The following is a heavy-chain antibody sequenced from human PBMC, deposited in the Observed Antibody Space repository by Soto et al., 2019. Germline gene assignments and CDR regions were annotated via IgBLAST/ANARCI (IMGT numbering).Heavy chain of an antibody. CDR2: TYYRSKWYN. CDR1: GDSVSSNSAG. J-gene: IGHJ6*03. Sequence: QVQLQQSGPGLVKPSQTLSLTCDISGDSVSSNSAGWNWIRQTPSRGLEWLGRTYYRSKWYNNYAGSVKMRVSVNPDTAKNQFSLQLNSVTPEDTAVYYCARGSWDDVSGHYYMDVWGKGTTVTVSS. V-gene: IGHV6-1*01. D-gene: IGHD1-1*01. CDR3: ARGSWDDVSGHYYMDV.